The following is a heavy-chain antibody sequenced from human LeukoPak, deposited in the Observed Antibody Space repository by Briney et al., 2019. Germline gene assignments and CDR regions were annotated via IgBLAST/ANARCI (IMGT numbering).Heavy chain of an antibody. V-gene: IGHV4-59*01. Sequence: PSETLSLTCTVSGGSINSYYWSWIRQPPGKGLEWIVSFYYSGSTYYNPSLKSRVTISVDTSKNQFSLQLSSVTAADTAVYYCARAGLGVTTDYWGQGTLVTVSS. J-gene: IGHJ4*02. CDR1: GGSINSYY. D-gene: IGHD4-17*01. CDR2: FYYSGST. CDR3: ARAGLGVTTDY.